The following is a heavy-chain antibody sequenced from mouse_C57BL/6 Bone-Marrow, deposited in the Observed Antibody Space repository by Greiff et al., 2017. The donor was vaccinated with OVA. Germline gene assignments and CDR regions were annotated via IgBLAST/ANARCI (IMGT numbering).Heavy chain of an antibody. CDR3: AKEEYCDGSSPWFAF. CDR2: IDPNSGGT. CDR1: GYTFTSYW. Sequence: QVQLQQPGAELVKPGASVKLSCKASGYTFTSYWMHWVKQRPGRGLEWIGRIDPNSGGTKYNEKFKSKATLTVDKPSSTAYTQLSSLTSVDSAVYDCAKEEYCDGSSPWFAFEGRGTVITVTA. J-gene: IGHJ3*01. V-gene: IGHV1-72*01. D-gene: IGHD1-1*01.